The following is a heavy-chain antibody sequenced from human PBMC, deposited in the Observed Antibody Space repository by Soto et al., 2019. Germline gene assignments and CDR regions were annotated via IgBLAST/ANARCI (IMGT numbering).Heavy chain of an antibody. CDR2: IRNKANNYAT. D-gene: IGHD5-12*01. V-gene: IGHV3-73*01. Sequence: GSLRLSCSASGFTFSGSAMHWVRQASGKGLEWVGRIRNKANNYATAYAASVKGRFSISRDDSKNTAYLQMNSLKTEDTAVYYCTASADDTLLDYWAQGSLVTVSS. CDR1: GFTFSGSA. CDR3: TASADDTLLDY. J-gene: IGHJ4*02.